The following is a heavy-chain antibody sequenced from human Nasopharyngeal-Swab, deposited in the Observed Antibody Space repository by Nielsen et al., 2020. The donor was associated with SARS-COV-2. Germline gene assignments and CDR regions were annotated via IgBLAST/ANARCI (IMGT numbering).Heavy chain of an antibody. CDR3: AKGADYGDYAGWFDP. J-gene: IGHJ5*02. V-gene: IGHV3-23*01. CDR2: MSGNGRQN. D-gene: IGHD4-17*01. Sequence: VRQAPGKGLEWVAGMSGNGRQNYYADSVEGRFTISRDNSIQTLYLEMNRLRVDDTAIYHCAKGADYGDYAGWFDPWGQGTRVTVSS.